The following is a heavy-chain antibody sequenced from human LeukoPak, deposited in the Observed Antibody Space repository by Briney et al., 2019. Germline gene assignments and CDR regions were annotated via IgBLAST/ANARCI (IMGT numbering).Heavy chain of an antibody. CDR3: ARDMRQRILRYVDWGAFDI. J-gene: IGHJ3*02. Sequence: RGSLRLSCAASGFTFSSYWMSWVRQAPGKGLEWVANINQDGSEKYYVDSVKGRFTISRDNAKNSLYLQMNSMRAEDTAVYYCARDMRQRILRYVDWGAFDIWGQGTMVTVSS. D-gene: IGHD3-9*01. V-gene: IGHV3-7*03. CDR2: INQDGSEK. CDR1: GFTFSSYW.